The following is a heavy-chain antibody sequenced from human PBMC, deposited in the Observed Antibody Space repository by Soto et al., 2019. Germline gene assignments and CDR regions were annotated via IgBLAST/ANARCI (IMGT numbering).Heavy chain of an antibody. CDR3: AKDQEGGIAVAGTFDY. CDR2: ISGSGGST. J-gene: IGHJ4*02. CDR1: GFTFSSYA. V-gene: IGHV3-23*01. D-gene: IGHD6-19*01. Sequence: GGSLRLSCAASGFTFSSYAMSWVRQAPGKGLEWVSAISGSGGSTYYADSVKGRFTISRDNSKNTLYLQMNSLRAEDTAVYYCAKDQEGGIAVAGTFDYWGQGTLVTVSS.